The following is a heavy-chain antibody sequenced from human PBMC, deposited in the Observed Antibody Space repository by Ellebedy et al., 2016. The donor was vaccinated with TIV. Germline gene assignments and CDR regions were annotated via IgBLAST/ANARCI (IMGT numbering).Heavy chain of an antibody. CDR1: GFTFNTYS. V-gene: IGHV3-21*01. J-gene: IGHJ6*03. Sequence: PGGSLRLSCAASGFTFNTYSMNWVRQAPGKGLEWVSSISTISDDVHHADSVKGRFTISRDNAKNSIYLQMNNLRPEDTAVYYCARFSRGAPFVDYLYYMDVWGKGTAVTVS. D-gene: IGHD2-15*01. CDR2: ISTISDDV. CDR3: ARFSRGAPFVDYLYYMDV.